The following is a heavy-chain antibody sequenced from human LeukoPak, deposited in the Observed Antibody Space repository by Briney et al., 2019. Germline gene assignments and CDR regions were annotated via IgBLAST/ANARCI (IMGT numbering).Heavy chain of an antibody. V-gene: IGHV1-8*01. CDR1: GYTFTSYD. CDR3: ARGGYYYGSGSYSTPFDY. Sequence: ASVKVSCKASGYTFTSYDINWVRQATGQGLEWMGWMNPNSGNTGYAQKFQGRVTMTRNTSISTAYMEPSSLRSEDTAVYYCARGGYYYGSGSYSTPFDYWGQGTLVTVSS. J-gene: IGHJ4*02. CDR2: MNPNSGNT. D-gene: IGHD3-10*01.